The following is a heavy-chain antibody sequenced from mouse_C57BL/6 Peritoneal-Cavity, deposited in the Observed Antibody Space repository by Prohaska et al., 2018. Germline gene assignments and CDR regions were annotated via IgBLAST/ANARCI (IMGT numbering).Heavy chain of an antibody. J-gene: IGHJ1*03. D-gene: IGHD1-1*01. CDR2: RWRGGST. CDR1: GFSLTNYG. CDR3: ADESYYGSSPYWYFDV. Sequence: QVQLKQSGPGLVQPSQSLSITCTVSGFSLTNYGVHWVRQSPGKGLEWLGVRWRGGSTDYNAAFMSRLSITKDNSKSQVFFKMHSLQADDTAKYYCADESYYGSSPYWYFDVWGTGTTVTVSS. V-gene: IGHV2-5*01.